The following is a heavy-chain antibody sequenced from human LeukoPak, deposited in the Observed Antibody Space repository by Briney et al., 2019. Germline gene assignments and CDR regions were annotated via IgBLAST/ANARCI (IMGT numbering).Heavy chain of an antibody. CDR1: GFTFSSYG. Sequence: GGSLRLSCAASGFTFSSYGMSWVRQAPGKGLEWVSAISGSGGSTYYADSVKGRFTIPRDNAKNSLYLQMNTLRAEDTAVYYCARDRHKYNYDSGGYPPYWGQGTLVTVSS. D-gene: IGHD3-22*01. J-gene: IGHJ4*02. V-gene: IGHV3-23*01. CDR3: ARDRHKYNYDSGGYPPY. CDR2: ISGSGGST.